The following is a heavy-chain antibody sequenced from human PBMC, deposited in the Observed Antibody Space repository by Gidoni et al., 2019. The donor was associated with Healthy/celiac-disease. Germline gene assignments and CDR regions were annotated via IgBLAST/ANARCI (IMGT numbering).Heavy chain of an antibody. CDR1: GFTFSSSW. CDR3: ARFAGYSSSDFDY. Sequence: EVQLVESGGGLVQPGGSLRLSCAASGFTFSSSWMSWVRQAPGKGLEWVANIKQDGSEKYYVDSVKGRFTISRDNAKNSLYLQMNSLRAEDTAVYYCARFAGYSSSDFDYWGQGTLVTVSS. V-gene: IGHV3-7*04. D-gene: IGHD6-13*01. CDR2: IKQDGSEK. J-gene: IGHJ4*02.